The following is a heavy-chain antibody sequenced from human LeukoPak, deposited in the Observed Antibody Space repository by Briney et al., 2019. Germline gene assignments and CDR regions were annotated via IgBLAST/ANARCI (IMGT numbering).Heavy chain of an antibody. CDR2: INSDGSST. Sequence: GGSLRLSCAASGFTFSTYWMHWVRQAPGKGLVWVSRINSDGSSTSYVDSVKGRFIISRDNAKNTLYLQVNSLRAEGTAVYYCATGGYGLDYWGQGTLVTVSS. CDR3: ATGGYGLDY. V-gene: IGHV3-74*01. CDR1: GFTFSTYW. J-gene: IGHJ4*02. D-gene: IGHD5-12*01.